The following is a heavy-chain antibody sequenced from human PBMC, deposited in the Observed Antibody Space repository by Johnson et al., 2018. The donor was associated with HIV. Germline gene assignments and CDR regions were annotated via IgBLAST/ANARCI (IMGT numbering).Heavy chain of an antibody. Sequence: VQLVESVGGFVQPGGSLRLSCAASGFTLSDYYMDWVRQAPGKELEWVGRTRNKANSYITEYAASVKGRFTISRDNSKNTLYLQMSSLRTDDKAIYFCASGDDDGFWGQGTMVTVSS. CDR1: GFTLSDYY. V-gene: IGHV3-72*01. J-gene: IGHJ3*01. CDR2: TRNKANSYIT. CDR3: ASGDDDGF. D-gene: IGHD5-12*01.